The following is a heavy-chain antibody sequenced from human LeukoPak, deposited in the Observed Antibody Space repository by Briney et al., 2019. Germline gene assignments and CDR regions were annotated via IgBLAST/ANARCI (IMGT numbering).Heavy chain of an antibody. D-gene: IGHD6-19*01. CDR1: GGSISGYY. CDR3: ARRSSSVWYDFEY. J-gene: IGHJ4*02. V-gene: IGHV4-4*07. Sequence: PSETLSLTCTVSGGSISGYYWSWIRQPAGEGLEWIGRIYSDGNTNYNPSLKNRVTMSVDTSKNQFSLRLSSVTAADTAVYYCARRSSSVWYDFEYWGQGILVTVSA. CDR2: IYSDGNT.